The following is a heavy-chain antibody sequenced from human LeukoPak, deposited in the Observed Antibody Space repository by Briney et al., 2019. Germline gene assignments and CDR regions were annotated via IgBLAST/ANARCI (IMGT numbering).Heavy chain of an antibody. CDR2: INPNSGGT. CDR3: ASDFKDSSGYYYFAFDI. J-gene: IGHJ3*02. CDR1: GYTFTGYY. V-gene: IGHV1-2*02. Sequence: ASVKVSCKASGYTFTGYYMHWVRQAPGQGLEWMGWINPNSGGTNYAQKFQGRVTITRDRSMSTAYMELSSLRSEDTAMYYCASDFKDSSGYYYFAFDIWGQGTMVTVSS. D-gene: IGHD3-22*01.